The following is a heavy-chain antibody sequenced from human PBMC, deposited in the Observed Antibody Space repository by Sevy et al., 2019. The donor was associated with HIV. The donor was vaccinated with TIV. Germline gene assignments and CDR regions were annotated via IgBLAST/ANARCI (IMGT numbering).Heavy chain of an antibody. Sequence: GGSLRLSCAASGFTFSNYGMHWVRQAPGKGLEWVAVISYDGSNQYYADSVQGRFTISRDNSKNTLYLQMNSLRTEDTAVYYCAKGAVRYSDGTCYSAYYYSVMDVWGQGTTVTVSS. CDR2: ISYDGSNQ. V-gene: IGHV3-30*18. D-gene: IGHD2-15*01. J-gene: IGHJ6*02. CDR3: AKGAVRYSDGTCYSAYYYSVMDV. CDR1: GFTFSNYG.